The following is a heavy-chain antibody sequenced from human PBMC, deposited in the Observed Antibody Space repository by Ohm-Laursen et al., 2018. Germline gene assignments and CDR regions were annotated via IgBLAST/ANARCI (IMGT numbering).Heavy chain of an antibody. CDR3: AKLLSGGLFPPGAFDI. D-gene: IGHD6-19*01. V-gene: IGHV3-23*01. CDR2: ISGSGTNT. Sequence: SLRLSCAAPGFTFSTYAMSWVRQAPGKGLEWVSGISGSGTNTFYADSVKGRFTISRDNSKNTLYLQMNSLRAEDTAVYYCAKLLSGGLFPPGAFDIRGQGTMVTVSS. J-gene: IGHJ3*02. CDR1: GFTFSTYA.